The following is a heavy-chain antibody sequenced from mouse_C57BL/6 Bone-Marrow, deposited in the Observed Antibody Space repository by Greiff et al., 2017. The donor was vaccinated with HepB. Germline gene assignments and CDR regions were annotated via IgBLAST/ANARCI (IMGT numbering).Heavy chain of an antibody. D-gene: IGHD1-1*01. CDR3: TEWYYGSSSSRFDY. CDR1: GFTFSNYW. J-gene: IGHJ2*01. Sequence: EVKLVESGGGLVQPGGSMKLSRVASGFTFSNYWMNWVRQSPEKGLEWVAQIRLKSDNYATHYAESVKGRFTISRDDSKSSVYLQMNNLRAEDTGIYYCTEWYYGSSSSRFDYWGQGTTLTVSS. V-gene: IGHV6-3*01. CDR2: IRLKSDNYAT.